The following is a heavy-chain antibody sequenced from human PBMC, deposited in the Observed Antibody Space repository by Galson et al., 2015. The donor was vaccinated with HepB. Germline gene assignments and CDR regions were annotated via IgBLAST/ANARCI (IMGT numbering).Heavy chain of an antibody. J-gene: IGHJ4*02. Sequence: QSGAEVKKPGESLKISCKGSGYSFTSYWIGWVRQMPGKGLEWMGIIYPGDSDTRYSPSFQGQVTISADKSISTAYLQWGSLKASDTAMYYCARLGAGGLYGWESWDFDYWGQGTLVTVSS. CDR1: GYSFTSYW. V-gene: IGHV5-51*01. CDR2: IYPGDSDT. D-gene: IGHD1-26*01. CDR3: ARLGAGGLYGWESWDFDY.